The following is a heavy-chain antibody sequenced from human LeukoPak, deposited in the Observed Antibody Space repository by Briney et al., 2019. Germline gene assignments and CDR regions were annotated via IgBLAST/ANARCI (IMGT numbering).Heavy chain of an antibody. CDR2: IGGSDGRA. Sequence: PGGSLRLSCAASGFTFSNYAMGWVRQTPGKGLEWVSEIGGSDGRAFYADSVKGRFTISRDNSKDTLYLQMNSLRAEDTAVYYCAKDRGHRSGYYHAFDFWGQGTLVTVSS. D-gene: IGHD3-22*01. J-gene: IGHJ4*02. CDR1: GFTFSNYA. CDR3: AKDRGHRSGYYHAFDF. V-gene: IGHV3-23*01.